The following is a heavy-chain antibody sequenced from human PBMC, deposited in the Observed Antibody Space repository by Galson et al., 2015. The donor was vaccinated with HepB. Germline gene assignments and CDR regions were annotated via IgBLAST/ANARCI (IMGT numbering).Heavy chain of an antibody. J-gene: IGHJ4*02. Sequence: SVKVSCKASGYPFTDYYVHWVRQAPGQGLEWMGWINPKSGGTTHAQTFQGRVTMSRDTSISTAYMELSRLTSDDTAVYYCTTSAGVSDILTGYFDYWGQGTPVTVSS. CDR2: INPKSGGT. CDR1: GYPFTDYY. V-gene: IGHV1-2*02. CDR3: TTSAGVSDILTGYFDY. D-gene: IGHD3-9*01.